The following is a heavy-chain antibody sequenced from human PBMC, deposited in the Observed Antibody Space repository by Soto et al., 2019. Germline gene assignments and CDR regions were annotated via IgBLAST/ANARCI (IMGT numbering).Heavy chain of an antibody. J-gene: IGHJ4*02. V-gene: IGHV3-7*04. D-gene: IGHD1-1*01. CDR3: AGGTGWVHDY. CDR2: IKQDGSAK. Sequence: EVQLVESGGGLVQPGGSLRLSCAGSGFTFSNYWMNWVRQTPGKGLEWVANIKQDGSAKNYVESVEGRFTISRDNAKNLVYLQTNSLRAEDTAVYYCAGGTGWVHDYWGQGTLVTVSS. CDR1: GFTFSNYW.